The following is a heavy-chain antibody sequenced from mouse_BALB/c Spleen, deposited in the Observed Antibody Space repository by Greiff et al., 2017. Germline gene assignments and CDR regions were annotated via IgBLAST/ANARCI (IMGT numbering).Heavy chain of an antibody. Sequence: QVQLQQSGAELVRPGTSVKVSCKASGYAFTNYLIEWVKQRPGQGLEWIGVINPGSGGTNYNEKFKGKATLTADKSSSTAYMQLSSLTSDDSAVYFCARSGYGNGGFADWGQGTLVTVSA. V-gene: IGHV1-54*01. CDR1: GYAFTNYL. CDR2: INPGSGGT. D-gene: IGHD2-1*01. J-gene: IGHJ3*01. CDR3: ARSGYGNGGFAD.